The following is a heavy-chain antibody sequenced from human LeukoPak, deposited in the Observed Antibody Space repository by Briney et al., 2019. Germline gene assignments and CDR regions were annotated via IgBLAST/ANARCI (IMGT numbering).Heavy chain of an antibody. CDR3: AKGTYYYYGMDV. CDR2: IWYDGSNK. V-gene: IGHV3-33*06. D-gene: IGHD3/OR15-3a*01. J-gene: IGHJ6*02. Sequence: GGSLRLSCAASGFTFSSYGMHWVRQAPGKGLEWVAVIWYDGSNKYYADSVKGRFTISRDSSKNTLYLQMNSLRAEDTAVYYCAKGTYYYYGMDVRGQGTTVTVSS. CDR1: GFTFSSYG.